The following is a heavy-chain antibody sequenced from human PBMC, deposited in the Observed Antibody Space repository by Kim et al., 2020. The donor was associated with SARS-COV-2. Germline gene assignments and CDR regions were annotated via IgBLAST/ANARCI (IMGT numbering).Heavy chain of an antibody. CDR1: GGSISSGDYY. Sequence: SETLSLTCTVSGGSISSGDYYWSWIRQPPGKGLEWIGYIYYSGSTYYNPSLKSRVTISVDTSKNQFSLKLSSVTAADTAVYYCARDYGVVPAAPGDYYYYGMDVWGQGTTVTVSS. J-gene: IGHJ6*02. CDR2: IYYSGST. CDR3: ARDYGVVPAAPGDYYYYGMDV. V-gene: IGHV4-30-4*01. D-gene: IGHD2-2*01.